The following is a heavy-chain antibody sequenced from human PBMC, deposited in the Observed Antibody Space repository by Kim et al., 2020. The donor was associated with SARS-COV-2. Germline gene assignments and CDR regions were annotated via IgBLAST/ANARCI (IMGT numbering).Heavy chain of an antibody. J-gene: IGHJ6*03. Sequence: VKGRFTISRDNSKTTLYLQMNSLRAEDTAVYYCAKDGGGSYLYYYYYMDVWGKGTTVTVSS. D-gene: IGHD1-26*01. V-gene: IGHV3-23*01. CDR3: AKDGGGSYLYYYYYMDV.